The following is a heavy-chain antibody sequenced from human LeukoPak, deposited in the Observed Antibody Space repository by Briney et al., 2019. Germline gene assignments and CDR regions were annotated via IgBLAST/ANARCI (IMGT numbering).Heavy chain of an antibody. CDR2: INPSGGST. V-gene: IGHV1-46*01. J-gene: IGHJ4*02. CDR1: GYTFTSYY. Sequence: GASVKVSCKASGYTFTSYYMHWVRQAPGQGLEWMGIINPSGGSTIYAQQFQGRVTMTRDTSTSTVYMELSGLRSEGTAVYYCARSFLASSGTVRGVTDYWGQGTLVTVSS. CDR3: ARSFLASSGTVRGVTDY. D-gene: IGHD3-10*01.